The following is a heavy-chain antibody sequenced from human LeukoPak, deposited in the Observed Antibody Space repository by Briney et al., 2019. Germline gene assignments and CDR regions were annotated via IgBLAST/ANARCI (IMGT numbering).Heavy chain of an antibody. V-gene: IGHV4-59*01. J-gene: IGHJ5*02. Sequence: PSETLSLTCTVSGGSITGYYWNWLRQPPGKGLEGIGHIYYSGDINYNPSLKSRVTISVDTSKSQFSLKLTSVSAADTAVYYCAKDLSGGVGWFDPWGQGSLVTVSS. CDR2: IYYSGDI. CDR3: AKDLSGGVGWFDP. CDR1: GGSITGYY. D-gene: IGHD1-1*01.